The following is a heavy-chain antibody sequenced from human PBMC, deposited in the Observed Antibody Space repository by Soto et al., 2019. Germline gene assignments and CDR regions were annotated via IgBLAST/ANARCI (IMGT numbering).Heavy chain of an antibody. CDR2: INAGNGNT. CDR1: GYTFTSYA. V-gene: IGHV1-3*01. CDR3: ARVTYYYASSGDGMDV. J-gene: IGHJ6*02. D-gene: IGHD3-22*01. Sequence: QVQLVQSGAEVKKPGASVKVSCKASGYTFTSYAMHWVRQAPGQRLEWMGWINAGNGNTKYSQKFQGRVTITRDTSASTAYMELSSLRSEDTAVYYCARVTYYYASSGDGMDVWGQGTTVTVSS.